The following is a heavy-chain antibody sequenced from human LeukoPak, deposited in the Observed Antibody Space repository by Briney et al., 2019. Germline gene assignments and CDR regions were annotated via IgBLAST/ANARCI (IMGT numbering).Heavy chain of an antibody. D-gene: IGHD3-22*01. J-gene: IGHJ3*02. CDR3: AREQTGYDSSGYPKDDAFDI. V-gene: IGHV3-20*04. Sequence: GGSLRLSCAASGFTFDDYGMSWVRQAPGKGLEWVSGINWNGGSTGYADSVKGRFTISRDNAKNSLYLQMNSLRAEDTALYYCAREQTGYDSSGYPKDDAFDIWGQGTMVTVSS. CDR1: GFTFDDYG. CDR2: INWNGGST.